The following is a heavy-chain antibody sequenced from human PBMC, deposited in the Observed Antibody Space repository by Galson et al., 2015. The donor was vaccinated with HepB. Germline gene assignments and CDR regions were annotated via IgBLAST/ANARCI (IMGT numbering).Heavy chain of an antibody. D-gene: IGHD5-18*01. V-gene: IGHV4-59*01. CDR1: GGSISSYY. CDR3: ARKVRTAMRTYAFDI. CDR2: IYYSGST. Sequence: TLSLTCTVSGGSISSYYWSWIRQPPGKGLEWIGYIYYSGSTNYNPSLKSRVTISVDTSKNQFSLKLSSVTAADTAVYYCARKVRTAMRTYAFDIWGQGTMVTVSS. J-gene: IGHJ3*02.